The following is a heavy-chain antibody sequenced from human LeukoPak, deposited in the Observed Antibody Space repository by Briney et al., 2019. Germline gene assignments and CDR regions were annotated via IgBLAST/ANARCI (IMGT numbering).Heavy chain of an antibody. CDR1: GFTFSSYE. CDR3: ARRPISRLDWFDP. D-gene: IGHD2/OR15-2a*01. J-gene: IGHJ5*02. CDR2: ISSIGSTI. Sequence: GGSLRLSCAASGFTFSSYEMNWVRQAPGKGLEWVSYISSIGSTIYYADSVKGRFTISRDNAKNSLYLQMNSLRAEDTAVYYCARRPISRLDWFDPWGQGTLVTVSS. V-gene: IGHV3-48*03.